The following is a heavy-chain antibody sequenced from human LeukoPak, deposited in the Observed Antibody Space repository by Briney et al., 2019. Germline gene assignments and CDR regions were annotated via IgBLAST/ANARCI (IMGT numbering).Heavy chain of an antibody. Sequence: MPSETLSLTCTVSGGSITSGDYLWNWIRQPPGKGLEWIGYIHYNGNTYYNPSLKSRVTISVDKSKNQFSLKLSSVTAADTAVYYCASSPPTVVNTGDYWGQGTLVTVSS. J-gene: IGHJ4*02. CDR2: IHYNGNT. CDR1: GGSITSGDYL. D-gene: IGHD4-23*01. CDR3: ASSPPTVVNTGDY. V-gene: IGHV4-30-4*01.